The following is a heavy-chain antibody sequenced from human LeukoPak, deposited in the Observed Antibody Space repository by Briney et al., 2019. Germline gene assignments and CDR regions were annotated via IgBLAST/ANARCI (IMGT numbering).Heavy chain of an antibody. CDR3: ARHRPQLGIYSYMDV. D-gene: IGHD5-24*01. J-gene: IGHJ6*03. CDR1: GGSISSYY. Sequence: PSETLSLTCTVSGGSISSYYWSWIRQPAGKGLEWIGRIYTCGSTNYNPSPKSRVTISVDTSKNQFSLKLSSVTAADTAVYYCARHRPQLGIYSYMDVWGKGTTVTISS. CDR2: IYTCGST. V-gene: IGHV4-4*07.